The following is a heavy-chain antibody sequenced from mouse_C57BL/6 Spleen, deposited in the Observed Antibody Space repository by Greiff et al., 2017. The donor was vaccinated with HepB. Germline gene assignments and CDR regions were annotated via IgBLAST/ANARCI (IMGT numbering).Heavy chain of an antibody. Sequence: VQLQQPGAELVKPGASVKLSCKASGYTFTSYWMHWVKQRPGQGLEWIGMIHPNSGSTNYNEKFKSKATLTVDKSSSTAYMQLSSLTSEDSAVYYCARGYYGSSSGFAYWGQGTLVTVSA. V-gene: IGHV1-64*01. CDR2: IHPNSGST. CDR3: ARGYYGSSSGFAY. CDR1: GYTFTSYW. J-gene: IGHJ3*01. D-gene: IGHD1-1*01.